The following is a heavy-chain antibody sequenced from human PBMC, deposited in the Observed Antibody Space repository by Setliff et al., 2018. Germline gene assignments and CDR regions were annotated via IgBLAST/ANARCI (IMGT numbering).Heavy chain of an antibody. CDR2: IKSKADGGTA. CDR3: ATRLGDF. Sequence: SCAASGFTFSDAWMNWVRQAPGKGLEWVGRIKSKADGGTADFAAPVKGRFTISRDDSKNTMSLQMNSLKTEDTAVYFCATRLGDFWGQGTLVTVSS. J-gene: IGHJ4*02. V-gene: IGHV3-15*01. CDR1: GFTFSDAW.